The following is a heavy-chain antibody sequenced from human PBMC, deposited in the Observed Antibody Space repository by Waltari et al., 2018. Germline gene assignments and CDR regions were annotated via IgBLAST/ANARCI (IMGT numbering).Heavy chain of an antibody. D-gene: IGHD3-3*01. Sequence: QVQLQQWGAGLLGPSETLSLTCAVYGASFSDYYWGWVRQPPGKGLGWIGQIRHPGSPNYNPSLKSRVTISIDTPRSQFSLRLSSVTAADTALYFCTRGGNYDFWSHRPFVDPWGQGTLVTVSS. CDR3: TRGGNYDFWSHRPFVDP. CDR1: GASFSDYY. CDR2: IRHPGSP. V-gene: IGHV4-34*01. J-gene: IGHJ5*02.